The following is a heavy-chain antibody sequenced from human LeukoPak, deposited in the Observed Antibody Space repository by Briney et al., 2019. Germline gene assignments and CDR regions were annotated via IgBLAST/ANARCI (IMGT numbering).Heavy chain of an antibody. J-gene: IGHJ6*03. D-gene: IGHD4-11*01. CDR3: AKERVRYRHDYYMDV. CDR2: ISYDGSNK. Sequence: GGSLRLSCAASGFTFSSYGMHWVRQAPGKGLEWVAVISYDGSNKYYADSVKGRFTISRDNSKNTLYLQMNSLRAEDTAVYYCAKERVRYRHDYYMDVWGKGTTVTVSS. CDR1: GFTFSSYG. V-gene: IGHV3-30*18.